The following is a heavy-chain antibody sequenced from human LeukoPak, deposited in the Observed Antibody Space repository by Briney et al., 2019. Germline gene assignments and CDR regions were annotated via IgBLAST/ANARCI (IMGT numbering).Heavy chain of an antibody. D-gene: IGHD3-3*01. V-gene: IGHV4-34*01. CDR2: INHSGST. CDR3: AREAYDFWSGPQTIWYFDL. J-gene: IGHJ2*01. CDR1: GGSFSGYY. Sequence: ASETLSLTCAVYGGSFSGYYWSWIRQPPGKGLEWIGEINHSGSTNYNPSLKSRVTISVDTSKNQFSLKLSSVTAADTAVYYCAREAYDFWSGPQTIWYFDLWGRGTLVTVSS.